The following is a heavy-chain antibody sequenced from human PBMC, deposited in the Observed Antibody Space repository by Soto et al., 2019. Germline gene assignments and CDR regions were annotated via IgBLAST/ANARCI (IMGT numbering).Heavy chain of an antibody. D-gene: IGHD6-19*01. CDR1: GGTFSRYA. J-gene: IGHJ2*01. V-gene: IGHV1-69*12. Sequence: QVQLVQSGADVKKPGCSVMVSCKGSGGTFSRYAISWERQAPGQGLEWMGGITPMFGTANYAQKFQGRVRITADESTSTDHMELRRLRSEDTAVYYCAQTLGSAVAGPGRFDLWGRGTLVIVSS. CDR3: AQTLGSAVAGPGRFDL. CDR2: ITPMFGTA.